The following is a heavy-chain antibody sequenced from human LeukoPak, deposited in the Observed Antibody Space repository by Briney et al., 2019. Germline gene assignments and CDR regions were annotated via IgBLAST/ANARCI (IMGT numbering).Heavy chain of an antibody. CDR1: GYSFTSYW. CDR2: IYPGDSDT. D-gene: IGHD7-27*01. V-gene: IGHV5-51*01. Sequence: GESLKISCKGSGYSFTSYWIGWLRQMPGKGLEWMGMIYPGDSDTRYSPSFQGQVTISADKSTSTAYVQWSSLKASDTAMYYCARAADWGSVAFDIWGQGTMVTVSS. CDR3: ARAADWGSVAFDI. J-gene: IGHJ3*02.